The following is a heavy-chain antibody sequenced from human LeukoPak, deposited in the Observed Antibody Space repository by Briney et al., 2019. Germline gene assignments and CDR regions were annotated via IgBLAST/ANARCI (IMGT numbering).Heavy chain of an antibody. CDR2: IRYDGSNK. CDR1: GFTFSSYG. D-gene: IGHD6-19*01. CDR3: AKGAQSSGWYYYFDY. V-gene: IGHV3-30*02. J-gene: IGHJ4*02. Sequence: PGGSLRLSCAASGFTFSSYGMHWVRQAPGKGLEWVAFIRYDGSNKYYADSVKGRFTISRDNSKNTLYLQMNSLRAEDTAVYYCAKGAQSSGWYYYFDYWGQGTLVTVSS.